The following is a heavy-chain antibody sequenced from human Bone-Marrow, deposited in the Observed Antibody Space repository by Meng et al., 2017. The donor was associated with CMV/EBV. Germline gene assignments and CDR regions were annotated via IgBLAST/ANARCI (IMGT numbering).Heavy chain of an antibody. D-gene: IGHD2-15*01. CDR3: ARDSETVWKTLVAVAATLFDY. CDR1: GFTFSDYY. Sequence: GESLKISCAASGFTFSDYYMSWIRQAPGKGLEWVSYISSSGSTIYYADSVKGRFTISRDNAKNSLYLQMNSLRAEDTAVYYCARDSETVWKTLVAVAATLFDYWGQGTLVTVSS. J-gene: IGHJ4*02. V-gene: IGHV3-11*04. CDR2: ISSSGSTI.